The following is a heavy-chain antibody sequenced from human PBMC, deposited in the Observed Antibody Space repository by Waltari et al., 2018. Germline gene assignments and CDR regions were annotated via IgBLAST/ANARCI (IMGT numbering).Heavy chain of an antibody. CDR1: GFTVGSYG. V-gene: IGHV3-7*04. J-gene: IGHJ4*02. CDR3: ARRGTPVTTFSLVDDY. D-gene: IGHD4-17*01. CDR2: IKEDGSEK. Sequence: EVQLVESGGGLVQPGGSLRLPCAASGFTVGSYGMSWVRQAPGKGLEWVANIKEDGSEKYYGDAVKGRFTISRDNAKNSLYLQMNSLRDEDTAVYYCARRGTPVTTFSLVDDYWGQGTLVTVSS.